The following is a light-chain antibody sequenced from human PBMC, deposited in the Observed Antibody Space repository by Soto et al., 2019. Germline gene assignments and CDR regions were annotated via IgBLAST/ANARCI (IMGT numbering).Light chain of an antibody. CDR2: GAS. Sequence: EIVLTQSPGTLSLSPGERGSLSCRASQSLTTNFLAWYQQRPGQAPRLLIYGASSRVTDIPDRFSGNGSGTDFTLPINGLEADDFGVYYWQHYGGSPPSTFGQGTKV. CDR1: QSLTTNF. V-gene: IGKV3-20*01. CDR3: QHYGGSPPST. J-gene: IGKJ1*01.